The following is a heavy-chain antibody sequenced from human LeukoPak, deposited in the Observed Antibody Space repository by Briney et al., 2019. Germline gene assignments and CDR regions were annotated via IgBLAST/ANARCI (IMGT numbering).Heavy chain of an antibody. CDR2: IYTSGST. CDR1: GGSISSYY. J-gene: IGHJ4*02. D-gene: IGHD6-19*01. V-gene: IGHV4-4*07. CDR3: ARLMFSYSSGWYLYYFDY. Sequence: SETLSLTCTVSGGSISSYYWSWIRQPAGKGLEWIGRIYTSGSTNYNPSLKSRVTISVDTSKNQFSLKLSSVTAADTVVYYCARLMFSYSSGWYLYYFDYWGQGTLVTVSS.